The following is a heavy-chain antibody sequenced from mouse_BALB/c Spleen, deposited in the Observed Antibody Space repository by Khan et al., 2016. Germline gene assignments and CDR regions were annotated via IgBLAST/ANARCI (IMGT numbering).Heavy chain of an antibody. CDR3: ARSGYAMDY. CDR2: INPSTGYT. Sequence: VQLVESGAELAKPGASVKMSCKASGYTFTSYWMHWVKERPGQGLEWIGYINPSTGYTEYNQKFKDKATLTADKSSSTAYMQLSSLTSEDSAVYYCARSGYAMDYWGQGTSVTVSS. CDR1: GYTFTSYW. J-gene: IGHJ4*01. V-gene: IGHV1-7*01.